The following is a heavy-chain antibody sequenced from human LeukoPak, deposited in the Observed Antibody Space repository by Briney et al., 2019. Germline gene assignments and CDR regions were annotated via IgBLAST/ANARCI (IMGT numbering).Heavy chain of an antibody. CDR2: ISTSSSYI. V-gene: IGHV3-21*01. J-gene: IGHJ2*01. D-gene: IGHD5-24*01. CDR3: ATWREMATITRYFDL. CDR1: GFTFSYYS. Sequence: PGGSLRLSCAASGFTFSYYSMNWVRQAPGKGLEWVSSISTSSSYISYADSVRGRFTISRDNAKNSLYLQMNSLRAEDTAVYYCATWREMATITRYFDLWGRGTLVAVSS.